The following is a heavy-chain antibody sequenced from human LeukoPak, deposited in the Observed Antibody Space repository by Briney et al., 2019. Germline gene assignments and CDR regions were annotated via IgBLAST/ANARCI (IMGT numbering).Heavy chain of an antibody. Sequence: GGSLRLSCAASGFTVSSNYMSWVRQAPGKGLEWVSAISGSGGSTYYADSVKGRFTISRDNSKNTLYLQMNSLRAEDTAVYYCAKVQLWLDGDYYYMDVWGKGTTVTVSS. CDR1: GFTVSSNY. J-gene: IGHJ6*03. V-gene: IGHV3-53*05. CDR2: ISGSGGST. CDR3: AKVQLWLDGDYYYMDV. D-gene: IGHD5-18*01.